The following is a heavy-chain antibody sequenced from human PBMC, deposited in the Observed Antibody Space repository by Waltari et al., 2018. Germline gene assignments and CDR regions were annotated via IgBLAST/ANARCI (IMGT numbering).Heavy chain of an antibody. V-gene: IGHV3-7*01. CDR1: GYTFSTNW. CDR3: ARYFNWGWFY. D-gene: IGHD7-27*01. J-gene: IGHJ4*02. CDR2: IKPDGSEK. Sequence: EVQLVESGGGLVQPGGSLRLSCAASGYTFSTNWMRWARQAPGKGLEWLANIKPDGSEKYYVDSVKGRFTISRDNAKNSLSLQMDSLRAEDTAVYYCARYFNWGWFYWGQGALVTVSS.